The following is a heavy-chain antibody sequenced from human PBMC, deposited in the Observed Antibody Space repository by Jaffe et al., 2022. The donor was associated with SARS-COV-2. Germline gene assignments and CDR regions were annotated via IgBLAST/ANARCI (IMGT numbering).Heavy chain of an antibody. CDR2: IHTSGST. CDR3: VKGSVSYDFEI. J-gene: IGHJ4*02. D-gene: IGHD3-3*01. CDR1: GDSIKAGSFY. V-gene: IGHV4-61*02. Sequence: QVHLQESGPGLVKPSQTLSLTCAVSGDSIKAGSFYWSWIRQPAGKGLEWIGRIHTSGSTIYKPSLESRLTISMDKSKNQFSLTLTSVTATDTALYYCVKGSVSYDFEIWGQGILVTVSS.